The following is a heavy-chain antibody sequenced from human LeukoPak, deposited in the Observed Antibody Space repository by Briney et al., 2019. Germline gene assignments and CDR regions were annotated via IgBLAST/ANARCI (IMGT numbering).Heavy chain of an antibody. V-gene: IGHV1-18*01. CDR2: ISAYNGNT. CDR1: GYTFTSYG. CDR3: ARDHVDLLIFGVVRGFFDY. D-gene: IGHD3-3*01. Sequence: ASVKVSCKASGYTFTSYGISWVRQAPGQGLEWMGWISAYNGNTNYAQKLQGRVTMTTDTSTSTAYMELRSLRSDDTAVYYCARDHVDLLIFGVVRGFFDYWGQGTLVTVSS. J-gene: IGHJ4*02.